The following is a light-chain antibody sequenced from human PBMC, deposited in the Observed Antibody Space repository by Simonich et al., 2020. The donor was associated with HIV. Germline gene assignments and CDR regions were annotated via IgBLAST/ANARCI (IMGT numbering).Light chain of an antibody. Sequence: QSVFTQPPSVSSSPGPKVTLSFSGSITNIWNNYVTWYQQLPGAAPKLLIYDNNKRPSVIPDRFAGSKSGTSATLGITGLQTGDEADYYCGTWDSSLSAGVFGGGTQLTVL. CDR2: DNN. J-gene: IGLJ7*01. CDR3: GTWDSSLSAGV. CDR1: ITNIWNNY. V-gene: IGLV1-51*01.